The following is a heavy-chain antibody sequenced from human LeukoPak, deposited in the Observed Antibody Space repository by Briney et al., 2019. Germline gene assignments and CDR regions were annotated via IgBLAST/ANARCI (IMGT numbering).Heavy chain of an antibody. CDR3: ARGSPLYYDFWSGYYTPNWFDP. V-gene: IGHV1-8*01. CDR1: GYTFTSYD. D-gene: IGHD3-3*01. CDR2: MNPNSGNT. Sequence: ASVNVSCTASGYTFTSYDINWVRQATGQGLEWMGWMNPNSGNTGYAQKFQGRVTMTRNTSISTAYMELSSLRSEDTAVYYCARGSPLYYDFWSGYYTPNWFDPWGQGTLVTVSS. J-gene: IGHJ5*02.